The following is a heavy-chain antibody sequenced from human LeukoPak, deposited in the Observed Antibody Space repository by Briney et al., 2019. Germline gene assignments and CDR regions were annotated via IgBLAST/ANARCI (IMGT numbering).Heavy chain of an antibody. CDR3: ARDGDNDILTGYFNA. V-gene: IGHV1-69*11. J-gene: IGHJ5*02. CDR1: GGTFSRYG. Sequence: SVKVSCKASGGTFSRYGVSWLRQAPGQGLEWLGRFIPLLGTTSHSQKFQGRVTITADESTTAAYMQLIGLTSDDTAVYYCARDGDNDILTGYFNAWGQGALVTVSS. CDR2: FIPLLGTT. D-gene: IGHD3-9*01.